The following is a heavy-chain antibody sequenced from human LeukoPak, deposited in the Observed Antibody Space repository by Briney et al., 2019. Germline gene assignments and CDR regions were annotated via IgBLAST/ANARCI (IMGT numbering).Heavy chain of an antibody. D-gene: IGHD3-22*01. Sequence: ASVKVSCKASGYTFTSYDINWVRQATGQGLEWMGWMNPNSGNTGYAQKFQGRVTMTRNTSISTAYMELSNLRSEDTAVYYCARGGRSFHLGYYYDSSGYSNDYWGQGTLVTVSS. CDR3: ARGGRSFHLGYYYDSSGYSNDY. J-gene: IGHJ4*02. CDR1: GYTFTSYD. CDR2: MNPNSGNT. V-gene: IGHV1-8*01.